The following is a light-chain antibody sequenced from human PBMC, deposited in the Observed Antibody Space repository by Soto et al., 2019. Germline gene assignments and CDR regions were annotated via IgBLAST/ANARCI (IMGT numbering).Light chain of an antibody. CDR2: GAS. J-gene: IGKJ1*01. CDR3: QPYGNSPLT. Sequence: EIVLTQSPGTLSLSPGERATLSCRASQSVSSNYLAWYQQKPGQAPRLLIYGASSRAAGIPDRFSGSGSGTDFTLTIRRLEPEEFAVYYCQPYGNSPLTFGQGTKVEIK. CDR1: QSVSSNY. V-gene: IGKV3-20*01.